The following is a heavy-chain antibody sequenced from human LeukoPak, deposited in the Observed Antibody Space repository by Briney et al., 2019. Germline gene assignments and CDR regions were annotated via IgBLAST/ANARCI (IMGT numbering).Heavy chain of an antibody. Sequence: GGSPRLSCAASGFTFSSYSMNWVRQAPGKGLEWVSSISSSSSYIYYADSVKGRFTISRDNAKNSLYLQMNSLRAEDTAVYYCARDFNSGGYDSGSDYFDYWGQGTLVTVSS. V-gene: IGHV3-21*01. J-gene: IGHJ4*02. D-gene: IGHD5-12*01. CDR2: ISSSSSYI. CDR1: GFTFSSYS. CDR3: ARDFNSGGYDSGSDYFDY.